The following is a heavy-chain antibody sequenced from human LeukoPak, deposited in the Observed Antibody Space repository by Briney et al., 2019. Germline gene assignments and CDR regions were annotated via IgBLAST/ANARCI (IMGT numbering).Heavy chain of an antibody. V-gene: IGHV3-48*03. CDR3: ARALIVGATKGFDY. CDR2: ISSSGSTI. D-gene: IGHD1-26*01. CDR1: GFTFSSYE. Sequence: PGGSLRLSCAASGFTFSSYETNWVRQAPGKGLEWVLYISSSGSTIYYADSVKGRFTISRDNAKNSLFLQMNSLRAEDTAVYHCARALIVGATKGFDYWGQGTLVTVSS. J-gene: IGHJ4*02.